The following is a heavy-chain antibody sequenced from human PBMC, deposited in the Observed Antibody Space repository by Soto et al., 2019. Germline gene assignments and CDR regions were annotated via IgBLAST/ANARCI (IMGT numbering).Heavy chain of an antibody. CDR2: IIPILGIA. D-gene: IGHD2-2*01. V-gene: IGHV1-69*04. Sequence: GASVKVSCKASGDTFSSHTISWVRQAPGQGLEWMGRIIPILGIANYPQKFQGRVTITADRSTSTAYMELCSLRPEDTAVYYCARDRYCSTTTCWSYNWFDPWGQGTLVTVYS. J-gene: IGHJ5*02. CDR3: ARDRYCSTTTCWSYNWFDP. CDR1: GDTFSSHT.